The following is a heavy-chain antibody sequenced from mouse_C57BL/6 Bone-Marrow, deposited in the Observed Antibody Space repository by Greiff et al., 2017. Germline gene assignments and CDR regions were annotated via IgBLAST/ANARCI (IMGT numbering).Heavy chain of an antibody. CDR3: ARVYSNFHYYAMDY. CDR1: GFTFSSYA. D-gene: IGHD2-5*01. CDR2: ISDGGSYT. Sequence: EVKLQESGGGLVKPGGSLKLSCAASGFTFSSYAMSWVRQTPEKRLEWVATISDGGSYTYYPDNVKGRFAISRDNAKNNLYLQMSHLKSEDTAMYYCARVYSNFHYYAMDYWGQGTSVTVSS. J-gene: IGHJ4*01. V-gene: IGHV5-4*03.